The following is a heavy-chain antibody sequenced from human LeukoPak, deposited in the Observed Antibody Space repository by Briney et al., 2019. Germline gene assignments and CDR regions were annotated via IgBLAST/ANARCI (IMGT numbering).Heavy chain of an antibody. CDR2: IYYSGSSGST. CDR3: AGGGDGYQTRFDY. D-gene: IGHD5-24*01. Sequence: RTSETLPLTCTVSGVPLSSYYLNWLRQPPGKGLEWIGYIYYSGSSGSTNYNPSLRSRVTTSADTSKNQFSLKMTSVTAADTAVYYCAGGGDGYQTRFDYWGQGTLLTVSS. CDR1: GVPLSSYY. V-gene: IGHV4-59*01. J-gene: IGHJ4*02.